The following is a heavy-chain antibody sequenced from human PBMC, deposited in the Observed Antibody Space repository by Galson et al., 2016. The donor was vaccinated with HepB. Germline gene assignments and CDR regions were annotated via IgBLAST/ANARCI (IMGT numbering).Heavy chain of an antibody. CDR1: NGSISSSRL. Sequence: LSLTCAVSNGSISSSRLWSWVRQSPGEGLAWIGEIYHNGSTNYNYNPSLKGRVTISVDKSKNQFSLRLSSVTAADTAVYYCAGRSRITVFGVTIINYYVMDVWGHGTPVTVS. D-gene: IGHD3-3*01. CDR2: IYHNGSTN. V-gene: IGHV4-4*02. J-gene: IGHJ6*02. CDR3: AGRSRITVFGVTIINYYVMDV.